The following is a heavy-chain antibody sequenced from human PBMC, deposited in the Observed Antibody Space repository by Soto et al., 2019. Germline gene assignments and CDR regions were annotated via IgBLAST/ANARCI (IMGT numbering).Heavy chain of an antibody. CDR3: ARVKVPAAILGAFDL. Sequence: AAVKVSFKASGYTLSTYGITWVRQAPGQGLDWMGWINPFKGDTNSAARFQDRVTMTTDTSTRTAYLVLRSLRSDDTAVYYCARVKVPAAILGAFDLWGQGTLVTVS. CDR1: GYTLSTYG. J-gene: IGHJ3*01. V-gene: IGHV1-18*01. CDR2: INPFKGDT. D-gene: IGHD2-2*02.